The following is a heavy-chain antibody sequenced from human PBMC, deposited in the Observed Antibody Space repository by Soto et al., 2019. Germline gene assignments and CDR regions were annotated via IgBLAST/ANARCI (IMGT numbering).Heavy chain of an antibody. V-gene: IGHV3-15*07. CDR1: GFTFSNAW. J-gene: IGHJ6*02. CDR3: TTKDIVLVPAAPNGPYYYYGMDV. D-gene: IGHD2-2*01. Sequence: GGSLRLSYAASGFTFSNAWMNWVRQAPGKGLEWVGRIKSKTDGGTTDYAAPVKGRFTISRDDSKNTLYLQMNSLKTEDTAVYYCTTKDIVLVPAAPNGPYYYYGMDVWGQGTTVT. CDR2: IKSKTDGGTT.